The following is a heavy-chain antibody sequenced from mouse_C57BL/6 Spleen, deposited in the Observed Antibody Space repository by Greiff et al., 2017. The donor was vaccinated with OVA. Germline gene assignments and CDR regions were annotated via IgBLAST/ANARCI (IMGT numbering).Heavy chain of an antibody. CDR1: GYTFTSYW. D-gene: IGHD2-5*01. Sequence: QVQLQQPGAELVMPGASVKLSCKASGYTFTSYWMHWVKQRPGQGLEWIGEIDPSDSYTNYNQKFKGKSTLTVDKSSSTAYMQLSSLTSEDSAVYYCARGDYSNYWRYFDVWGTGTTVTVSS. V-gene: IGHV1-69*01. CDR3: ARGDYSNYWRYFDV. J-gene: IGHJ1*03. CDR2: IDPSDSYT.